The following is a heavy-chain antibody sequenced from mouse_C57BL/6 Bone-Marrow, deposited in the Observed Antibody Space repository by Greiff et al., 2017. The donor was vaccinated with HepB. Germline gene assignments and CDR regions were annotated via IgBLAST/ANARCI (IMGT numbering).Heavy chain of an antibody. CDR2: IDPSDSYT. V-gene: IGHV1-59*01. J-gene: IGHJ1*03. CDR3: ARGYSV. CDR1: GYTFTSYW. Sequence: VQLQQPGAELVRPGTSVKLSCKASGYTFTSYWMHWVKQRPGQGLEWIGVIDPSDSYTNYNQKFKGKATLTVDTSSRTAYMQLSSLTSEDSAVYYCARGYSVWGTGTTVTVSS.